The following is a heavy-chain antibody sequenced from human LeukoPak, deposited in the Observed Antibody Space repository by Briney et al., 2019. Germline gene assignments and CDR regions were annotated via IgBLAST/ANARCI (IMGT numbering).Heavy chain of an antibody. Sequence: PSETLSLTCAVYGGSFSGYYWSWIRQPPGKGLEWIGEINHSGSTNYNPSLKSRVTISVDTSKNQFSLKLSSVTAADTAVYSCARRMAYYGSGRVKMYYFDYWGQGTLVTVSS. J-gene: IGHJ4*02. CDR2: INHSGST. V-gene: IGHV4-34*01. CDR1: GGSFSGYY. D-gene: IGHD3-10*01. CDR3: ARRMAYYGSGRVKMYYFDY.